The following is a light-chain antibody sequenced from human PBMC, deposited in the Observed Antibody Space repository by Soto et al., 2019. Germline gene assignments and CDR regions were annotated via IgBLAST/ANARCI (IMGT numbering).Light chain of an antibody. Sequence: QSALTQPASVSGSPGQSITISSTGTSSDVGAYNYVYWYQQHPGKAPKLMIYDVSNRPSGVSNRFSGSKSGNTASLTISGLQAEDEADYYCSSSTSSSPFVFGGGTKLTVL. V-gene: IGLV2-14*01. J-gene: IGLJ2*01. CDR1: SSDVGAYNY. CDR2: DVS. CDR3: SSSTSSSPFV.